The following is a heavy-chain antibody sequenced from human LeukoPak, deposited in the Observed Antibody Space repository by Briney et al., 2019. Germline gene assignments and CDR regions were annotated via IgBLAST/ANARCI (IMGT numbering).Heavy chain of an antibody. J-gene: IGHJ4*02. CDR1: GGSISSYY. CDR3: ASRPRGSGYFGGVFDY. Sequence: KPSETLSLTCTVSGGSISSYYWSWIRQPPGKGLEWIGYIYYSGSTNYNPSLKSRVTISVDTSKNQFSLKLSSVTAADTAVYYCASRPRGSGYFGGVFDYWGQGTLVTVSS. V-gene: IGHV4-59*01. D-gene: IGHD3-22*01. CDR2: IYYSGST.